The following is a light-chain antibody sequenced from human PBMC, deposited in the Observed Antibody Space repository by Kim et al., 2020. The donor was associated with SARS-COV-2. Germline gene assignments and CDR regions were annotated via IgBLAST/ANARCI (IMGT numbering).Light chain of an antibody. J-gene: IGLJ2*01. V-gene: IGLV3-1*01. CDR1: TLGTGY. CDR3: QAWDTNTGVI. Sequence: SPGPTASITCSGDTLGTGYASWYQQRTGQSPVLLIYQNFKRPSGIPERFSGSNSGNTATLTIRGTQSEDEADYYCQAWDTNTGVIFGGGTQLTVL. CDR2: QNF.